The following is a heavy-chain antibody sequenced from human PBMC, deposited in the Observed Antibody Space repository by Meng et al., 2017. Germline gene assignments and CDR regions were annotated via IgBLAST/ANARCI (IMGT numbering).Heavy chain of an antibody. Sequence: ASVKVSCKASGYTFTGYYMHWVRQAPGQGLEWMGWINPNSGGTNYAQKFQGRVTMTRDTSISTAYMELSRLRSDDTAVYYCARVVAVAGTVDYWGQGTLGTASS. V-gene: IGHV1-2*02. D-gene: IGHD6-19*01. J-gene: IGHJ4*02. CDR3: ARVVAVAGTVDY. CDR1: GYTFTGYY. CDR2: INPNSGGT.